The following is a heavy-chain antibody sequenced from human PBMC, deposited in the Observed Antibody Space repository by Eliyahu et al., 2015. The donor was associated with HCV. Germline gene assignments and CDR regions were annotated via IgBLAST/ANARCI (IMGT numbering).Heavy chain of an antibody. CDR2: ISAYNGNT. D-gene: IGHD6-13*01. Sequence: VKVSCKASGYTFTSYGISWVRQAPGQGLEWMGWISAYNGNTNYAQKLQGRVTMTTDTSTSTAYXEXRSLRSDDTAVYYCARDLALNTPFYSSSWSDNFDYWGQGTLVTVSS. CDR1: GYTFTSYG. CDR3: ARDLALNTPFYSSSWSDNFDY. V-gene: IGHV1-18*01. J-gene: IGHJ4*02.